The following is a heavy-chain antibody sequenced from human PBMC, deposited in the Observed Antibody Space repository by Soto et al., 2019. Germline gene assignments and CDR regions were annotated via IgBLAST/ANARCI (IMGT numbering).Heavy chain of an antibody. CDR3: ARVLADYGMDV. V-gene: IGHV4-4*07. J-gene: IGHJ6*02. CDR2: IYTSGST. CDR1: GGSISSYY. Sequence: SETLSLTCTVSGGSISSYYWSWIRQPAGKGLEWIGRIYTSGSTNYNPSLKSRVTMSVDTSKSQFSLKLGSVTAADTAVYYCARVLADYGMDVWGQGTTVTVSS.